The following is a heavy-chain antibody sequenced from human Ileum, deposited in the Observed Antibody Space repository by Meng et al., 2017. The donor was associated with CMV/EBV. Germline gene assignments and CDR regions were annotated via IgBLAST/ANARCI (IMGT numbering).Heavy chain of an antibody. Sequence: GGSLRLSCAASGFTVSNNYRNWVRQAPGKGLEWVSVIYDAGNTYYADSVKGRFTSSRDNSKNTLYLQMNSLRVEDTAVYYCARGAFDWGQGTLVTVSS. CDR1: GFTVSNNY. CDR2: IYDAGNT. CDR3: ARGAFD. D-gene: IGHD2/OR15-2a*01. J-gene: IGHJ4*02. V-gene: IGHV3-66*02.